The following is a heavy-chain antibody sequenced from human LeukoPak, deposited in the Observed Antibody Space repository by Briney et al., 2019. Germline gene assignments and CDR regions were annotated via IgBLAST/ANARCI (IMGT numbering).Heavy chain of an antibody. CDR3: ARVWNYDYVWGSYSY. Sequence: ASVKVSCKASGYTFSCNYIHWVRQAPGQGLEWMGWINPNGGGTNYAQKFHGRVTMTRDTSISTAYMELSRLRSDDTAVYYCARVWNYDYVWGSYSYWGQGTLVTVSS. D-gene: IGHD3-16*01. J-gene: IGHJ4*02. V-gene: IGHV1-2*02. CDR1: GYTFSCNY. CDR2: INPNGGGT.